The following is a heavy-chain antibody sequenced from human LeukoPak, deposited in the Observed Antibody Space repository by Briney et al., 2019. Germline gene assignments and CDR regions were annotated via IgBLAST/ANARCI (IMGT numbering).Heavy chain of an antibody. J-gene: IGHJ5*02. CDR3: ARERGPLAAAGTWWFDP. CDR2: INAGNGNT. V-gene: IGHV1-3*01. CDR1: GYTFTSYA. Sequence: ASVKVSCKASGYTFTSYAMHWVRQAPGQRLEWMGWINAGNGNTKYSQKFQARVTITRDTSASTAYMELSSLRSEDTAVYYCARERGPLAAAGTWWFDPWGQGTLVTVSS. D-gene: IGHD6-13*01.